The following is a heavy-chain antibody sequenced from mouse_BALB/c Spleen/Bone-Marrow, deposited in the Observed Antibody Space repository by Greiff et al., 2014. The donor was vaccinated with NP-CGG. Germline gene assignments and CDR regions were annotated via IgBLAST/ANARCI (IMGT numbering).Heavy chain of an antibody. CDR1: GYAFTNYL. V-gene: IGHV1-54*01. D-gene: IGHD2-1*01. CDR3: ARELLYGNYSDY. CDR2: INPGSGGT. Sequence: QVQLKESGAELVRPGTSVKVSCRASGYAFTNYLIEWVKQRTGQGLEWIGVINPGSGGTNYNEKFKGKATLTADKSSSTAYMQLSSLTSDDSVVYFCARELLYGNYSDYWGQGTTLIVSS. J-gene: IGHJ2*01.